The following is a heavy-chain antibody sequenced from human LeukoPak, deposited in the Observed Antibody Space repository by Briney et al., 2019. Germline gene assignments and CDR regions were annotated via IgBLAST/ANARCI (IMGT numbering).Heavy chain of an antibody. Sequence: GSLRLSCAASGFTFSSNVMIWVRPAPGKGLEWVSSIPASGGSTYYADSVKGRFTISRDNSKNTLYLQMNRLRPEDTAFYYCARDDYNTLGYNFHYWGQGTLVTVSS. CDR2: IPASGGST. V-gene: IGHV3-23*01. CDR1: GFTFSSNV. J-gene: IGHJ4*02. CDR3: ARDDYNTLGYNFHY. D-gene: IGHD1-1*01.